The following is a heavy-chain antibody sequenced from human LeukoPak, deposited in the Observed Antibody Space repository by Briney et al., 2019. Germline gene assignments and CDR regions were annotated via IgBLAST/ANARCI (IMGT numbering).Heavy chain of an antibody. Sequence: GGALKISCKGSGYSFTSYWIGWVRQMPGKGLEGMGIIYPGDSDTRYSPSFQGQVTISADKSISTAYLQWSSLKASDTAMYYCARSGVRGVTEFDYWGQGTLVTVSS. CDR1: GYSFTSYW. J-gene: IGHJ4*02. CDR3: ARSGVRGVTEFDY. D-gene: IGHD3-10*01. CDR2: IYPGDSDT. V-gene: IGHV5-51*01.